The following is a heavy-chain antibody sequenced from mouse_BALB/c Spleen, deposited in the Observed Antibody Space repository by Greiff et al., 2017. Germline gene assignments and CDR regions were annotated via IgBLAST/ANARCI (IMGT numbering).Heavy chain of an antibody. V-gene: IGHV3-8*02. D-gene: IGHD1-1*01. J-gene: IGHJ1*01. Sequence: VQLKQSGPSLVKPSQTLSLTCSVTGDSITSGYWNWIRKFPGNKLEYMGYISYSGSTYYNPSLKSRISITRDTSKNQYYLQLNSVTTEDTATYYCARYLPYYGSSYWYFDVWGAGTTVTVSS. CDR2: ISYSGST. CDR3: ARYLPYYGSSYWYFDV. CDR1: GDSITSGY.